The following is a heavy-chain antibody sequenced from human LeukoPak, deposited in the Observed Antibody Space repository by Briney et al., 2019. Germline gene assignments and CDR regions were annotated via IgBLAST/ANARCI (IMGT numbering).Heavy chain of an antibody. D-gene: IGHD4-11*01. CDR2: INHSGST. CDR3: ARNMTTVTTGVVSRHDAFDI. Sequence: SETLSLTCAVYGGSFSGYYWSWIRQPPGKGLEWIEEINHSGSTNYNPSLKSRVAISVDTSKNQFSLRLSSVTATDTAVYYCARNMTTVTTGVVSRHDAFDIWGQGTMVTVSS. J-gene: IGHJ3*02. V-gene: IGHV4-34*01. CDR1: GGSFSGYY.